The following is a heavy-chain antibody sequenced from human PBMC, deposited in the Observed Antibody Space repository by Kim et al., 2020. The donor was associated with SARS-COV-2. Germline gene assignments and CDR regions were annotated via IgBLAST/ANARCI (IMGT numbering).Heavy chain of an antibody. CDR1: GFTFNTYT. V-gene: IGHV3-48*04. CDR2: ISSSSSTI. J-gene: IGHJ4*02. Sequence: GGSLRLSCVVSGFTFNTYTMTWVRQAPGKGLEWVSYISSSSSTIYYADSVKGRFTISRDNAKNSLYLHMNSLRPEDTAVYYCARDHECGNAIDYWGQGTLVTVSS. CDR3: ARDHECGNAIDY. D-gene: IGHD2-15*01.